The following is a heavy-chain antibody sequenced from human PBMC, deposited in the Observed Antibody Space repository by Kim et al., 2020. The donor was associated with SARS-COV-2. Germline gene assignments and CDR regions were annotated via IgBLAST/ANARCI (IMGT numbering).Heavy chain of an antibody. V-gene: IGHV4-59*01. D-gene: IGHD6-6*01. CDR3: ARIKIAARPYWYWFDP. Sequence: SETLSLTCTVSGGSISSYYWSWIRQPPGKGLEWIGYIYYSGSTNYNPSLKSRVTISVDTSKNQFSLKLSSVTAADTAVYYCARIKIAARPYWYWFDPWGQGTLVTVSS. CDR1: GGSISSYY. CDR2: IYYSGST. J-gene: IGHJ5*02.